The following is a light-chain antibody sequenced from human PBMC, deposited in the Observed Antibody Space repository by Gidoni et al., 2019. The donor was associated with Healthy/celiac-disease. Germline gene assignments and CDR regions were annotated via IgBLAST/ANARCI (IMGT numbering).Light chain of an antibody. Sequence: EIQLTQSPSTLSASPGDRATITCRASQAVSSYLTWYHQKPGQAPKLLIYDASNRATGIPSRFSGSGSGTDFTFTISSLQPEDFAVYYCQQCGNRPCTFGQGTKVEIK. V-gene: IGKV3-11*01. CDR2: DAS. J-gene: IGKJ1*01. CDR3: QQCGNRPCT. CDR1: QAVSSY.